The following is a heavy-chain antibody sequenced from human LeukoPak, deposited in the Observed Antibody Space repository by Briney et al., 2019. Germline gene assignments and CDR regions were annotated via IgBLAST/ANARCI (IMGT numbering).Heavy chain of an antibody. Sequence: GGSLRPSCAASGFTFSRYVMNWVRQAPGKGLEWVSIISGSVTTTYYADSVKGRFTISRDNSKNTLYLQMNSLRAEDTAVYYCAKGGGPLGYWGQGTLVTVSS. CDR2: ISGSVTTT. J-gene: IGHJ4*02. D-gene: IGHD3-16*01. V-gene: IGHV3-23*01. CDR3: AKGGGPLGY. CDR1: GFTFSRYV.